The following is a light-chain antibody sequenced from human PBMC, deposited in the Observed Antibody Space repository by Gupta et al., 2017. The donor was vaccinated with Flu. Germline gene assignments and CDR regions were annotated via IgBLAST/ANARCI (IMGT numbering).Light chain of an antibody. J-gene: IGKJ1*01. CDR2: WAS. V-gene: IGKV4-1*01. Sequence: DIVMTQSPDSLAVSLGERATINCKSSQSLLKGSNKKTSLAWYQQKPGQPPKLLIYWASTREFDIPDRFRGSGSGTDFSLTISSLQPEDVAVYYCQQYDSPPRTFGQGTKVEIK. CDR1: QSLLKGSNKKTS. CDR3: QQYDSPPRT.